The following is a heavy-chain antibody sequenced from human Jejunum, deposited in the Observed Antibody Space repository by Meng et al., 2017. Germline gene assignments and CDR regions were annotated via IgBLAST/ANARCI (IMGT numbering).Heavy chain of an antibody. J-gene: IGHJ4*03. CDR2: ISAGDGTA. CDR1: GFTFSSHS. Sequence: GGSLRLSCAASGFTFSSHSMSWVRQAPGKGLEWVSSISAGDGTAYYADSVKGRFTISRDNSKNTLYLQMNSLRAEDTAVYYCAKLTSNWGQGTVVTSPQ. V-gene: IGHV3-23*01. CDR3: AKLTSN.